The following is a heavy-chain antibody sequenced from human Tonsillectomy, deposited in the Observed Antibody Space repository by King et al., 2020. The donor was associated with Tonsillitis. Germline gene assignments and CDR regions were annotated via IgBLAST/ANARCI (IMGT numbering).Heavy chain of an antibody. CDR1: GYRFTNYW. J-gene: IGHJ3*02. Sequence: VQLVESGAEVKKPGESLKISCKVSGYRFTNYWIGWVRQMPGKGLEWMGIIYPGDSDTRYSPSFQGQVTISADKSISTAYLQWSSLKASDTAIYYCARVASDSSYYYGAFDIWGQGTMVTVSS. CDR2: IYPGDSDT. CDR3: ARVASDSSYYYGAFDI. V-gene: IGHV5-51*01. D-gene: IGHD3-22*01.